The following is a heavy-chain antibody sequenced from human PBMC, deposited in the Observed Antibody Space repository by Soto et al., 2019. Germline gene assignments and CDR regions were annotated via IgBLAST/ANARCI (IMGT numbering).Heavy chain of an antibody. CDR1: GGSFSGYS. CDR3: ARHRDYYYFYYGMDV. Sequence: QVQLQQWGAGLLKPSETLSLTCAVHGGSFSGYSWTWIRQPPGQGLEWIGEINSGGSTTYNPSLRSCVSMSLDTSTNHFSLNLSSVTAADTAVYYCARHRDYYYFYYGMDVWGQGTTVTVSS. J-gene: IGHJ6*02. D-gene: IGHD3-16*01. V-gene: IGHV4-34*01. CDR2: INSGGST.